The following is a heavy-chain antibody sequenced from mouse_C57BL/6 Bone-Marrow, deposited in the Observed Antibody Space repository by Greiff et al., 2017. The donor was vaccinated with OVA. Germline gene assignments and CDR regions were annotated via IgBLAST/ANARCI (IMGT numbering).Heavy chain of an antibody. CDR2: IRNKANGYTT. CDR1: GFTFTDYY. D-gene: IGHD2-1*01. Sequence: EVQGVESGGGLVQPGGSLSLSCAASGFTFTDYYMSWVRQPPGKALEWLGFIRNKANGYTTEYSASVKGRFTISRDNSQSILYLQMNALRAEDSATYYCARYMGPIYYGNYYAMDYWGQGTSVTVSS. V-gene: IGHV7-3*01. CDR3: ARYMGPIYYGNYYAMDY. J-gene: IGHJ4*01.